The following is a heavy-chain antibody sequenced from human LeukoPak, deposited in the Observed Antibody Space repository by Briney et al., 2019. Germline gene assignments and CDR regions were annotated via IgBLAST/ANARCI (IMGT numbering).Heavy chain of an antibody. CDR2: VRPEGTTT. Sequence: PGGSLRLSCAASGFTFSTYWMHWVRQAPGKGLVWVSRVRPEGTTTAYADSVKGRFTISRDNAKNSLYLQMNSLRAEDAAVYYCARDYSASGAHDYWGQGTLVTVSS. CDR3: ARDYSASGAHDY. J-gene: IGHJ4*02. D-gene: IGHD3-10*01. V-gene: IGHV3-74*03. CDR1: GFTFSTYW.